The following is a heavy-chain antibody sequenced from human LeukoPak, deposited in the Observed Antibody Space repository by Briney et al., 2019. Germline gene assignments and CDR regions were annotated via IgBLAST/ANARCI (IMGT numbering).Heavy chain of an antibody. V-gene: IGHV4-59*01. CDR2: IYYSGSA. D-gene: IGHD6-13*01. CDR1: GGSISSYY. CDR3: ARAHTSSWYMDY. Sequence: PSETLSLTCSVSGGSISSYYWSWIRQPPRQELEWIGYIYYSGSANYNPSLKSRVTISVDTSENQLSLKLSSVTAADTALYYCARAHTSSWYMDYWGQGTLVTVSS. J-gene: IGHJ4*02.